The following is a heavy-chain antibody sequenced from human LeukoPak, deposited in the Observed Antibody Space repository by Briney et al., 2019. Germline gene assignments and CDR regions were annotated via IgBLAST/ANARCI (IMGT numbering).Heavy chain of an antibody. V-gene: IGHV3-21*01. CDR3: ASGGRLHDFDY. CDR1: GFTFSSYT. D-gene: IGHD5-12*01. Sequence: PGGSLRLSCAASGFTFSSYTMNWVRQAPGKGLEWVSSISGSSTYIYYADSVKGRFTISRDNAKNSLYLQMNSLRAEDTAVYYCASGGRLHDFDYWGQGTLVTVSS. CDR2: ISGSSTYI. J-gene: IGHJ4*02.